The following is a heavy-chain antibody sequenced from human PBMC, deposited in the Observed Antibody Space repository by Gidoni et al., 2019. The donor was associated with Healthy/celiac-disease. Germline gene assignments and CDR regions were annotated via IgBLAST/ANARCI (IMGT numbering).Heavy chain of an antibody. Sequence: LEWVAVIWYDGSNKYYADSVKGRFTISRDNSKNTLYLQMNSLRAEDTAVYYCARDYRAARPAHIDYWGQGTLVTVSS. D-gene: IGHD6-6*01. J-gene: IGHJ4*02. CDR2: IWYDGSNK. V-gene: IGHV3-33*01. CDR3: ARDYRAARPAHIDY.